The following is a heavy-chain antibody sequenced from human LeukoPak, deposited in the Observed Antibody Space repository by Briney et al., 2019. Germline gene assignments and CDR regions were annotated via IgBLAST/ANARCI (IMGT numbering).Heavy chain of an antibody. D-gene: IGHD1-26*01. J-gene: IGHJ4*02. Sequence: SETLSLTCAVYGVSFSGYFWSWIRQPPGKGLEWIGEINHSGSTNYNPSLKSRVTITVDTSKNQFSLKLSSVTAADTAVYYCARGGSYLYYFDYWGQGTLVTVSS. CDR2: INHSGST. V-gene: IGHV4-34*01. CDR1: GVSFSGYF. CDR3: ARGGSYLYYFDY.